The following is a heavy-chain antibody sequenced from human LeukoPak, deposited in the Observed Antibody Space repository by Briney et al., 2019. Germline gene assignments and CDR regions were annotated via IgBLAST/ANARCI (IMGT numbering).Heavy chain of an antibody. D-gene: IGHD4-17*01. CDR3: VRDLYGPAY. CDR2: VNNDLSGT. V-gene: IGHV3-74*03. CDR1: GFTFSSYW. Sequence: PGGSLRLSCAASGFTFSSYWVNWVRQAPGKGLVWVSRVNNDLSGTTYADSVKGRFTISRDNAKNSLYLQLNSLRADDTAVYYCVRDLYGPAYWGQGPLVTVS. J-gene: IGHJ4*02.